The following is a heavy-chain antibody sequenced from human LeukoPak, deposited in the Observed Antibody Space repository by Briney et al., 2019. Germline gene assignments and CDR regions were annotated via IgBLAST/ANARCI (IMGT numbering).Heavy chain of an antibody. V-gene: IGHV3-48*01. CDR2: ISGRSSTI. J-gene: IGHJ4*02. Sequence: GGSLRLSCAASAFTLSDYSMNWVRQAPGKGLEWVSYISGRSSTIYYADSVKGRFTISRDNAKNSMYLQMNSLRAEDTAVYYCARDRIKSGSYYFDYWGQGTLVTVSS. D-gene: IGHD1-26*01. CDR3: ARDRIKSGSYYFDY. CDR1: AFTLSDYS.